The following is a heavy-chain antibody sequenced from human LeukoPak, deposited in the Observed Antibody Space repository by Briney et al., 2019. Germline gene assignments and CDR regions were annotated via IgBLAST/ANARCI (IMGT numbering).Heavy chain of an antibody. D-gene: IGHD3-9*01. Sequence: PGRSLRLSCTASGFTFGYHAINWVRQAPGRGLEWVGFIRSQAYTGTTEYATSVKDRFTISRDDSKSIAYLQMISLRAEDTAVYYCAKTGPNYDILTGYYSSLWFDYWGQGTLVTISS. J-gene: IGHJ4*02. CDR3: AKTGPNYDILTGYYSSLWFDY. V-gene: IGHV3-49*04. CDR2: IRSQAYTGTT. CDR1: GFTFGYHA.